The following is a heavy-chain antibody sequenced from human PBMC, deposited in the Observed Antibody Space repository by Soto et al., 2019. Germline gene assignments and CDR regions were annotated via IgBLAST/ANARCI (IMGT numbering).Heavy chain of an antibody. D-gene: IGHD6-13*01. CDR1: GDSISSYY. J-gene: IGHJ6*02. Sequence: SETLSLTCTVSGDSISSYYWNWIRQPAGKGLEWIGRIDASGNSNYNPSLKSRVTMSVDTSKKQFSLKVTSVTAADTAVYYCARYSSNWFQTEGMDVWGQGTTVTVS. V-gene: IGHV4-4*07. CDR2: IDASGNS. CDR3: ARYSSNWFQTEGMDV.